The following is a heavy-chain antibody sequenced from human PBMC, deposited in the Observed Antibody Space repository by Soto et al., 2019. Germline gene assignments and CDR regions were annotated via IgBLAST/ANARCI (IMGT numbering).Heavy chain of an antibody. CDR2: IYWDDDR. D-gene: IGHD3-10*01. J-gene: IGHJ4*02. Sequence: QITLTESGPTLVTPTQTLTLTCSFSGFSRSTRGVGVGWIRQPPGRALEWLALIYWDDDRRYSPSLKSRLTITKDTSKNPVVLRMTNMYRVDTATSYCARSLWFGELLWGQGTLVTVSS. CDR1: GFSRSTRGVG. V-gene: IGHV2-5*02. CDR3: ARSLWFGELL.